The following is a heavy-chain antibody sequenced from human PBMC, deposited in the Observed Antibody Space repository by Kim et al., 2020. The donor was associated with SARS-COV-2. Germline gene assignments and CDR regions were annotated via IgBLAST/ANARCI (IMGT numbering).Heavy chain of an antibody. V-gene: IGHV3-74*01. D-gene: IGHD1-26*01. J-gene: IGHJ6*03. Sequence: NDPDSVEGRFSIFRDNAKNTLYLQMSSLRVDDTAVYYCARESSGGCYMDVWGIGTTVTVSS. CDR3: ARESSGGCYMDV.